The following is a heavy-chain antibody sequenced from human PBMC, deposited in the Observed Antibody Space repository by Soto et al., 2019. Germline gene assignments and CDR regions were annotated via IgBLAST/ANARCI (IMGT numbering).Heavy chain of an antibody. V-gene: IGHV1-46*01. CDR3: ARGDIVLVPASEGNWFDP. CDR2: INPDAGAT. J-gene: IGHJ5*02. CDR1: AYSFTTYH. Sequence: QVQLVQSGAEVKKPGASVTLSCKASAYSFTTYHIHWVRQAPGQGLECMGLINPDAGATNYAQRFQGRLRLTRDTSTSTVYMELRSLRFDDTAVYYCARGDIVLVPASEGNWFDPWGQGTLVTVSS. D-gene: IGHD2-2*01.